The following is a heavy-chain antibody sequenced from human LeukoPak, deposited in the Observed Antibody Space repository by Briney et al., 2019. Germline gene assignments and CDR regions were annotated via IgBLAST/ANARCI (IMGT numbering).Heavy chain of an antibody. D-gene: IGHD2-2*01. V-gene: IGHV3-64D*06. CDR1: GFTFSSYA. Sequence: PGGSLRLSCSASGFTFSSYAIHWVRQAPGKGLEYVSGISSNGGSTYYADSVKGRFTISRDNSKNTLYLQMSSLRTEDTAAYYCVKDLNSRSRGSMDVWGQGTAVTVSS. J-gene: IGHJ6*02. CDR3: VKDLNSRSRGSMDV. CDR2: ISSNGGST.